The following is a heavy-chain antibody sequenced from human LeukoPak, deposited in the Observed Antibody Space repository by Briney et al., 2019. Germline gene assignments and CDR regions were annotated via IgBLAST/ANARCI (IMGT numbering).Heavy chain of an antibody. CDR1: GFSVGNRY. CDR2: IDSGGST. V-gene: IGHV3-53*01. D-gene: IGHD1-26*01. CDR3: ARGQYNGRYPAHF. Sequence: GGSLRLSCAASGFSVGNRYVSWVRQAPGKGLEWVSVIDSGGSTYYADSVRGRFTISRDISKNTVYPGMNSLRGEDTAVYYCARGQYNGRYPAHFWGLGTLVTVSS. J-gene: IGHJ4*02.